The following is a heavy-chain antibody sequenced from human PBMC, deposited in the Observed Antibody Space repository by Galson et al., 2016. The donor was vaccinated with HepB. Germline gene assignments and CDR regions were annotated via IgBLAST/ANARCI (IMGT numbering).Heavy chain of an antibody. J-gene: IGHJ4*02. CDR3: ASLVTTLNPIDY. Sequence: QSGAEVKKPGESLKISCTGSGYSFSGCWIGWVRQMPGKGLEWMGIIYPDDSDTRYSPSFQGQVTISADKSISTAYLQWSSLKASDTAMYYSASLVTTLNPIDYWGQGTLVTVSS. V-gene: IGHV5-51*01. CDR2: IYPDDSDT. CDR1: GYSFSGCW. D-gene: IGHD4-17*01.